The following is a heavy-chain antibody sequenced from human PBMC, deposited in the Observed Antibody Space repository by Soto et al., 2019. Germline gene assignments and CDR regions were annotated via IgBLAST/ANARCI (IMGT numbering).Heavy chain of an antibody. V-gene: IGHV3-11*06. J-gene: IGHJ4*02. CDR1: GFTFSDYY. Sequence: SGGSLRLSCAASGFTFSDYYMSWIRQAPGKGLEWVSYISSSSSYTNYADSVKGRFTISRDNAKNSLYLQMNSLRAEDTAVYYCARGRWAAARYFDYWGQGTLVTVSS. CDR3: ARGRWAAARYFDY. CDR2: ISSSSSYT. D-gene: IGHD2-2*01.